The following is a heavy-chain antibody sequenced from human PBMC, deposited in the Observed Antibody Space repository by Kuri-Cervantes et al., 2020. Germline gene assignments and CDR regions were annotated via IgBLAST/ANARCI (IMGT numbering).Heavy chain of an antibody. CDR1: DYSISSTYY. D-gene: IGHD6-19*01. J-gene: IGHJ4*02. CDR2: IHHSGST. V-gene: IGHV4-38-2*01. CDR3: ARRHNSGWIDC. Sequence: GSLRLSCAVSDYSISSTYYWGWIRQPPGKGLEWIGSIHHSGSTYYSPSLKSRVTISVDTSKNQFSLRLPSVTAADTAVYYCARRHNSGWIDCWSQGTLVTVSS.